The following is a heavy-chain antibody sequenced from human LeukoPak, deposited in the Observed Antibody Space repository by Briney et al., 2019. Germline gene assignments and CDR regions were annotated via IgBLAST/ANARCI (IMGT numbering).Heavy chain of an antibody. CDR3: AKDRQGWRTYFDH. Sequence: PGGSLRLSCVASGFTFSTYSLNWVRQAPGKGLEWVSYINSGSKTIYYADSVKGRFTISRDNSKNTMYLQMNSLRAEDTAVYYCAKDRQGWRTYFDHWGQGTLVTVSS. CDR1: GFTFSTYS. D-gene: IGHD2-15*01. CDR2: INSGSKTI. J-gene: IGHJ4*02. V-gene: IGHV3-48*01.